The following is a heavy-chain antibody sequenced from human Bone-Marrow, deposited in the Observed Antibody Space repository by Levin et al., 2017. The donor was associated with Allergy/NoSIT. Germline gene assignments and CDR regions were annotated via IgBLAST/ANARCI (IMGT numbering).Heavy chain of an antibody. CDR3: ARERGGGYYPTGAFDI. Sequence: AGGSLRLSCAASGFTFRTHSMNWVRQAPGKGLEWISYISLSSSTIYDADSVKGRFTISRDNAKNSLYLQMNSLRAEDTAVYYCARERGGGYYPTGAFDIWGQGTMVTVSS. V-gene: IGHV3-48*01. CDR2: ISLSSSTI. D-gene: IGHD3-22*01. CDR1: GFTFRTHS. J-gene: IGHJ3*02.